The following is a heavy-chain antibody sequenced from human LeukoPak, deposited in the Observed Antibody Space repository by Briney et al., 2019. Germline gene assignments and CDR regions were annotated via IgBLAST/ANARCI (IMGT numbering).Heavy chain of an antibody. D-gene: IGHD3-22*01. CDR2: IYYSGST. CDR3: ARGYYDSILGNWFDP. CDR1: GGSISSYY. Sequence: SETLSLTCTVSGGSISSYYWSWIRQPPGKGLEWIGYIYYSGSTYYNPSLKSRVTISVDTSKNQFSLKLSSVTAADTAVYYCARGYYDSILGNWFDPWGQGTLVTVSS. V-gene: IGHV4-59*01. J-gene: IGHJ5*02.